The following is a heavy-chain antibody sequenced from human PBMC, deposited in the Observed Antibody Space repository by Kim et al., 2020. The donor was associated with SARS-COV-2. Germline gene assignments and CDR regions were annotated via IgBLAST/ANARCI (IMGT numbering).Heavy chain of an antibody. CDR1: GYSFTSYW. Sequence: GESLKISCKGSGYSFTSYWIGWVRQMPGKGLEWMGIIYPGDSDTRYSPSFQGQVTISADKSISTAYLQWSSLKASDTAMYYCARYRARYYYDSSGYYPYYFDYWGQGTLVTVSS. CDR2: IYPGDSDT. CDR3: ARYRARYYYDSSGYYPYYFDY. J-gene: IGHJ4*02. V-gene: IGHV5-51*01. D-gene: IGHD3-22*01.